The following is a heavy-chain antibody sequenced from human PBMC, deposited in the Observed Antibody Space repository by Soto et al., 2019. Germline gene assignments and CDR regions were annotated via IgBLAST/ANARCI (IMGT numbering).Heavy chain of an antibody. J-gene: IGHJ3*02. V-gene: IGHV3-30*18. D-gene: IGHD2-21*02. CDR3: AKSGLAYCGGDCSDDAFDI. CDR2: ISYDGSNK. CDR1: GFTFSSYG. Sequence: GGSLRLSCAASGFTFSSYGMHWVRQAPGKGLEWVAVISYDGSNKYYADSVKGRFTISRDNSKNTLYLQMNSLRAEDTAVYYCAKSGLAYCGGDCSDDAFDIWGQGTMVTVSS.